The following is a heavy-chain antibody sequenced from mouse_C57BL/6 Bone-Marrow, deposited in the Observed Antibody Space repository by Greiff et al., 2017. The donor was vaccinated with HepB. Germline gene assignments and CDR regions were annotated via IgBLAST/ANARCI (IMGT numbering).Heavy chain of an antibody. V-gene: IGHV1-7*01. J-gene: IGHJ1*03. D-gene: IGHD1-1*01. CDR2: INPSSGYT. CDR3: ARSSSYWYFDV. CDR1: GYTFTSYW. Sequence: VKVVESGAELAKPGASVKLSCKASGYTFTSYWMHWVKQRPGRGLEWIGYINPSSGYTKYNQKFKDKATLTADKSSSTAYMQLSSLTYEDSAVYYCARSSSYWYFDVWGTGTTVTVSS.